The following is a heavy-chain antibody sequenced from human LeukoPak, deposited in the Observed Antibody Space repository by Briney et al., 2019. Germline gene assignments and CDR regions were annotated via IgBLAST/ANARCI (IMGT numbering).Heavy chain of an antibody. Sequence: GGLLRLSCAASGFTFSSYGMHWVRQAPGNGLAWVAFIRYDGSNKYYADYVKGRFTISRDNSKNTLYLQMNSLRAEDTAVYYCAKESYYGSGSYYTPDNAFDIWGQGTMVTASS. D-gene: IGHD3-10*01. CDR2: IRYDGSNK. V-gene: IGHV3-30*02. CDR1: GFTFSSYG. J-gene: IGHJ3*02. CDR3: AKESYYGSGSYYTPDNAFDI.